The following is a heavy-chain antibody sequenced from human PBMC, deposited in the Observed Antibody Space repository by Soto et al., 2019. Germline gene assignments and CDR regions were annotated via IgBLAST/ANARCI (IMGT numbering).Heavy chain of an antibody. V-gene: IGHV5-51*01. CDR3: ARLPYSSSWSQDY. CDR2: IYPGDSKT. J-gene: IGHJ4*02. Sequence: GESLKISCKGSGFSFTTYWIAWVRQMPGKGLEWMGIIYPGDSKTTYSPSFQGQVTISADKSISTAYLQWSSLKASDTAMYYCARLPYSSSWSQDYWGQGTLVTVSS. D-gene: IGHD6-13*01. CDR1: GFSFTTYW.